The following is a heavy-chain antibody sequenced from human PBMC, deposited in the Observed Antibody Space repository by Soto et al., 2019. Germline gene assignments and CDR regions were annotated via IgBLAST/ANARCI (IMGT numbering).Heavy chain of an antibody. Sequence: EVQLVESGGGLVQPGGSLRLSCSASGFSISSYAMHWVRQAPGKGLEYVSVTYSKGGSTYYSDSVKGRFTISTDNSKNTLHLQMSSLGAEDTAVYYCVRDFWGFDYWGQGTLVTVSS. CDR2: TYSKGGST. CDR1: GFSISSYA. CDR3: VRDFWGFDY. D-gene: IGHD3-16*01. V-gene: IGHV3-64D*08. J-gene: IGHJ4*02.